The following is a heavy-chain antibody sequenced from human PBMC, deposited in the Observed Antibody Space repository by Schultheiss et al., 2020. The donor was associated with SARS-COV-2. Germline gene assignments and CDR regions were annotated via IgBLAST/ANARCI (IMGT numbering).Heavy chain of an antibody. CDR3: ARDSRGYGMDV. D-gene: IGHD2-2*01. CDR2: IYYSGST. J-gene: IGHJ6*02. Sequence: SETLSLTCTVSGGSISSGGYYWSWIRQHPGKGLEWIGYIYYSGSTNYNPSLKSRVTISVDTSKNQFSLKLSSVTAADTAVYYCARDSRGYGMDVWGQGTTVTVSS. CDR1: GGSISSGGYY. V-gene: IGHV4-61*08.